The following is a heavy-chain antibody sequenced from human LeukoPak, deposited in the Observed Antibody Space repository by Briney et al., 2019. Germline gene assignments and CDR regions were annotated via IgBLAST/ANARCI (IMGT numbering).Heavy chain of an antibody. CDR2: INHSGST. V-gene: IGHV4-34*01. Sequence: SETLSLTCAVYGGSFSGYYWSWIRQPPGKGLEWIGEINHSGSTNYNPSLKSRVTISVDTSKNQFSLKLSSVTAAGTAVYYCARVRTTVAPYYFDYWGQGTLVTVSS. J-gene: IGHJ4*02. D-gene: IGHD4-23*01. CDR3: ARVRTTVAPYYFDY. CDR1: GGSFSGYY.